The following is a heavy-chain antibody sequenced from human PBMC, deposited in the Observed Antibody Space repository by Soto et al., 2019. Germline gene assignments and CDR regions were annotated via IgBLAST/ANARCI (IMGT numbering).Heavy chain of an antibody. J-gene: IGHJ4*02. V-gene: IGHV3-21*01. CDR3: VASPEGPCVMRE. CDR1: GLTFSSYS. Sequence: EVQLVESGGGLVKPGGSLRLSCAASGLTFSSYSMHWVRQAPGKGMEWVSSISSGDSYIYYADSVRGRFTIFRDNAENSLYLQMNSLRVEDTAVYYCVASPEGPCVMREWGQGALVTVSS. D-gene: IGHD2-21*01. CDR2: ISSGDSYI.